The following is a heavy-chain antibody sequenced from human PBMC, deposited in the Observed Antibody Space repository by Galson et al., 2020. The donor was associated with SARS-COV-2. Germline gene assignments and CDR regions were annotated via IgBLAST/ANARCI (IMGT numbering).Heavy chain of an antibody. V-gene: IGHV4-34*01. Sequence: SQTLSLTCAVYGESFSGHYWTWIRQPPGKGLEWIGEINHSGSTNYHPSFKSRVTLSVDTSKNQFSLKLISLTAADTAVYYCARGGGLAATVDYWGRGTLVTVSS. CDR2: INHSGST. CDR3: ARGGGLAATVDY. D-gene: IGHD3-10*01. CDR1: GESFSGHY. J-gene: IGHJ4*02.